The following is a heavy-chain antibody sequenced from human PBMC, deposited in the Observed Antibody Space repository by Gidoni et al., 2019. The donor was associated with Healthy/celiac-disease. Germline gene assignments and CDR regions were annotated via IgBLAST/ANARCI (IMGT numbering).Heavy chain of an antibody. CDR3: ARAPALGFGELSTYYYGMDV. Sequence: QVQLVQSGAEVKKPGSSVKVSCKASGGTFSSYAISWVRPAPGQGLEWMGGIIPIFGTANYAQKFQGRVTITADESTSTAYMELSSLRSEDTAVYYCARAPALGFGELSTYYYGMDVWGQGTTVTVSS. D-gene: IGHD3-10*01. CDR2: IIPIFGTA. V-gene: IGHV1-69*01. J-gene: IGHJ6*02. CDR1: GGTFSSYA.